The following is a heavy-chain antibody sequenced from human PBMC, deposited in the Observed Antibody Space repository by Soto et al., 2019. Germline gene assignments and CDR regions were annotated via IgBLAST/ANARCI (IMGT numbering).Heavy chain of an antibody. CDR1: GGSISSSGYY. Sequence: QVQLQESGPGLVKPSQTLSLTCTVSGGSISSSGYYWTWIRQHPGKGREWIGYIYYSGNTYYHPSLRSRVTISADTSKNQFSLRLSSVPAADTTVYYCARVRCSSTSCFRLDYWGRGTLVSVSS. V-gene: IGHV4-31*03. D-gene: IGHD2-2*01. J-gene: IGHJ4*02. CDR2: IYYSGNT. CDR3: ARVRCSSTSCFRLDY.